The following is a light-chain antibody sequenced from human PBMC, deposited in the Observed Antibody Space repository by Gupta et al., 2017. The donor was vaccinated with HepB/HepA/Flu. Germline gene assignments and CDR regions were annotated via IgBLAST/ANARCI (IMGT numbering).Light chain of an antibody. Sequence: QSALTQPASVSGSPGQSITISCTGTSSDVGGYNFVSWYKQHPGKDPSLMIYNVNVRPSGLSNRVSGSKSGNTASLTISRLQAEDEADYYCSSSTTSITLVFGTGTTVTVL. CDR2: NVN. J-gene: IGLJ1*01. CDR1: SSDVGGYNF. CDR3: SSSTTSITLV. V-gene: IGLV2-14*03.